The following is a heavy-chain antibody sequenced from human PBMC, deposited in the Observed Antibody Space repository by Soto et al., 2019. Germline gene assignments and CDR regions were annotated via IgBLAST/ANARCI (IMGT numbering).Heavy chain of an antibody. CDR3: AKGRAFGVARPGPLDY. J-gene: IGHJ4*02. V-gene: IGHV3-23*01. D-gene: IGHD3-3*01. CDR2: ISGSGGST. CDR1: GFTFSSYA. Sequence: EVQLLESGGGLVQPGGSLRLSCAASGFTFSSYAMSWVRQAPGKGLEWVSAISGSGGSTYYADSVKGRFTISRDNSKNARYLQMNSLRAEDTAGYYCAKGRAFGVARPGPLDYLGQGTLVTVSS.